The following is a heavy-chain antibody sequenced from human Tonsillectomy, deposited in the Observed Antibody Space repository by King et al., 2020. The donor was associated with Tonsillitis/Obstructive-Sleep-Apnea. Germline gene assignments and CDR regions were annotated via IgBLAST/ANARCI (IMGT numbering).Heavy chain of an antibody. CDR2: IYPGDSDT. CDR3: ARIPYSSGALGYFDY. V-gene: IGHV5-51*01. J-gene: IGHJ4*02. D-gene: IGHD6-19*01. Sequence: VQLVESGAEVKKPGESLKISCKGSGYSFTSYWIGWVRQMPGKGLEWMGIIYPGDSDTRYSPSFQGQVTISADKSISTAYLQWSSLKASDTAMYYCARIPYSSGALGYFDYWGQGTLVTVSS. CDR1: GYSFTSYW.